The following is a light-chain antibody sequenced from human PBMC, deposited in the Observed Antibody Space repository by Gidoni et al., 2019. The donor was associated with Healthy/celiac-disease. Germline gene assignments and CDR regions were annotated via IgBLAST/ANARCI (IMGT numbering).Light chain of an antibody. CDR1: KSLLHSNGYNY. J-gene: IGKJ3*01. CDR2: GGS. V-gene: IGKV2-28*01. CDR3: MQARQTLT. Sequence: DTVMTQSPPSLPVTPGEPASISCRPSKSLLHSNGYNYLDWYLQKPGQAPQLLIYGGSNRASGVPDRFSGSGSGTDFTLKISRVEAEDVGVYYCMQARQTLTFGPGTKVEIK.